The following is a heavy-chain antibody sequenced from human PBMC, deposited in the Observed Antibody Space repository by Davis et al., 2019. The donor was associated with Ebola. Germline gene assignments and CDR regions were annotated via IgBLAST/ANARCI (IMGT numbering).Heavy chain of an antibody. CDR3: ARDWGISSDSGWYGG. CDR1: GFTFSSYW. V-gene: IGHV3-74*01. Sequence: PGGSLRLSCAASGFTFSSYWMHWVRQGPGKGLVWVSRISSDGSSTSSADSVKGRFTISRDNAKNTLYLQMNSLRAEDTAVYYCARDWGISSDSGWYGGWGQGTLVTVSS. J-gene: IGHJ4*02. CDR2: ISSDGSST. D-gene: IGHD6-19*01.